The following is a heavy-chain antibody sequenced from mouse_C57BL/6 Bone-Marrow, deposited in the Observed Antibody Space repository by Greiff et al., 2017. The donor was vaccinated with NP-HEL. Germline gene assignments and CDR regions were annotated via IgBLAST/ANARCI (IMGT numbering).Heavy chain of an antibody. V-gene: IGHV1-15*01. CDR2: IDPETGGT. CDR3: CYGSWFAY. D-gene: IGHD1-1*01. Sequence: VQLQQSGAELVRPGASVTLSCKASGYTFTDYEMHWVKPTPVHGLEWIGAIDPETGGTAYNQKFKGKAILTADKSSSTAYMELRSLTSEDSAVYYCCYGSWFAYWGQGTLVTVSA. J-gene: IGHJ3*01. CDR1: GYTFTDYE.